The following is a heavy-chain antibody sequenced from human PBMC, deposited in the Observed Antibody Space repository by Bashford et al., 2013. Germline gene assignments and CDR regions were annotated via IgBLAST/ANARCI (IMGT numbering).Heavy chain of an antibody. V-gene: IGHV3-7*03. Sequence: WVANIKTDGSEKYYADSVKGRFTISRDNSKNTLYLQMNSLRAEDTAVYYCAKFPVSPIVVVPKKNFDYWGQGTLVTVSS. J-gene: IGHJ4*02. D-gene: IGHD2-2*01. CDR3: AKFPVSPIVVVPKKNFDY. CDR2: IKTDGSEK.